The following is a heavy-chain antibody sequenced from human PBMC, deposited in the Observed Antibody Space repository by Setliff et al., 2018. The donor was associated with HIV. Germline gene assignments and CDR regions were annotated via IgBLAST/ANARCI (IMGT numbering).Heavy chain of an antibody. V-gene: IGHV3-23*01. CDR1: GFNFRSFA. Sequence: GSLRLSCAVSGFNFRSFAMMWVRQAPGKGLEWVSGISGSGVNILYTDSVKGRFTISRDNSKNTLELQMNSLSAEETAVYYCTKGPRFASSTYYFDYWGQGTLVTVSS. CDR2: ISGSGVNI. D-gene: IGHD6-13*01. CDR3: TKGPRFASSTYYFDY. J-gene: IGHJ4*02.